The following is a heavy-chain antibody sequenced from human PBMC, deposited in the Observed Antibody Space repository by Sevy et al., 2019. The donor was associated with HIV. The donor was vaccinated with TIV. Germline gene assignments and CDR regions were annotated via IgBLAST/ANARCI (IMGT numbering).Heavy chain of an antibody. CDR1: GFTFSSYS. V-gene: IGHV3-21*01. J-gene: IGHJ6*03. CDR2: ISSSSYI. CDR3: VHTEYSSRGYYMDV. Sequence: GGSLRLSCAASGFTFSSYSMNWVRQAPGKGLEWDSSISSSSYIYYADSVKGRFTISRDNAKNSLYLQMNSLRAEDTAVYYCVHTEYSSRGYYMDVWGKGTTVTVSS. D-gene: IGHD6-6*01.